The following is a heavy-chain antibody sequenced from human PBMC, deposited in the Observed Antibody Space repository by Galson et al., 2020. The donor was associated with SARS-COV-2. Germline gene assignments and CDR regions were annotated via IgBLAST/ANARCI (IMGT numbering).Heavy chain of an antibody. CDR2: IIAGGDVT. J-gene: IGHJ5*02. CDR3: ANEGEWFGKSGWFDP. D-gene: IGHD3-10*01. Sequence: GGSLSLSCTVPRFTFRDYAMNWIRQAPGTGTEWVTTIIAGGDVTYYATSVKGRFTISRDNPKNILFLQMDRLGVDDTAIYYCANEGEWFGKSGWFDPWGQGTLVTVSS. CDR1: RFTFRDYA. V-gene: IGHV3-23*01.